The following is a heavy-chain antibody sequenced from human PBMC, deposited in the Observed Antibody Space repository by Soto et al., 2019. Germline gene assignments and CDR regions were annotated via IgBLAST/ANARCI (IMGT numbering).Heavy chain of an antibody. CDR3: AKGGGYGSGTYSYYYYYMDV. CDR2: ISYDGNNK. J-gene: IGHJ6*03. Sequence: GGSLRLSCAASGFTFSTYGMHWVRQAPGKGLEWVAVISYDGNNKYYADSVKGRLTISRDNSKNTLYLQMNRLRAEDTAVYYCAKGGGYGSGTYSYYYYYMDVWGKGTTVSVSS. CDR1: GFTFSTYG. V-gene: IGHV3-30*18. D-gene: IGHD3-10*01.